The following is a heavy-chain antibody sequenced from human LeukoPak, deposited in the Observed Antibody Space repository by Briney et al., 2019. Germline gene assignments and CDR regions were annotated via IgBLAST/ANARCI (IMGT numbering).Heavy chain of an antibody. D-gene: IGHD6-13*01. CDR2: IRSKAYGGTT. V-gene: IGHV3-49*04. J-gene: IGHJ4*02. CDR1: GFTFGDYA. CDR3: TVAAAGFDY. Sequence: GGSLRLSCTASGFTFGDYAMGWVRQAPGKGLEWVGFIRSKAYGGTTEYAASVKGRFTISRDDSKSIAYLQMNSLKTEDTAVYYCTVAAAGFDYWGQGTLVTVSS.